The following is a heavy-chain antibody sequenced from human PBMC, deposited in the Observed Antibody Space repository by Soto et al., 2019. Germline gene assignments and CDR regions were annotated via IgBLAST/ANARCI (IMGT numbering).Heavy chain of an antibody. CDR1: GYTFTSYG. Sequence: ASVKVSCKASGYTFTSYGISLVGQAPGQGLEWMGWISAYNGNTNYAQKLQGRVTMTTDTSTSTAYMELRSLRSDDTAVYYCARAPWSRYSYGYWYYYGMDVWGQGTTVTVSS. V-gene: IGHV1-18*01. D-gene: IGHD5-18*01. J-gene: IGHJ6*02. CDR2: ISAYNGNT. CDR3: ARAPWSRYSYGYWYYYGMDV.